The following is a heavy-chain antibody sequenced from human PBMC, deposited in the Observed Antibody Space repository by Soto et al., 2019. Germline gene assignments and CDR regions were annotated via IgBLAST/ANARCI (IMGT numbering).Heavy chain of an antibody. CDR3: ARYSPITGTTVTTYDY. D-gene: IGHD1-7*01. CDR2: INQDGSEK. CDR1: GFTFSSYW. Sequence: HPGGSLRLSCAASGFTFSSYWMSWVRQAPGKGLEWVANINQDGSEKHYVDSKKGRFTISRDNVKNSLYLQMNSLRAEDTAVYYCARYSPITGTTVTTYDYWGQGTLVTVSS. J-gene: IGHJ4*02. V-gene: IGHV3-7*01.